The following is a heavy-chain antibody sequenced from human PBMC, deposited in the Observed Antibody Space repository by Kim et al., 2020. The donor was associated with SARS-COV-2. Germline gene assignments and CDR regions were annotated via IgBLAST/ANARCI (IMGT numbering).Heavy chain of an antibody. V-gene: IGHV3-11*05. D-gene: IGHD3-16*02. CDR1: GFTFSDYY. Sequence: GGSLRLSCAASGFTFSDYYMSWIRQAPGKGLEWVSYISSSSSYTHYADSVKGRFTISRDNAKNSLYLQMNSLRAEDTAVYYCARVGYDYVWGSYRDYYYYYGRDVWGRGTTVTVSS. CDR3: ARVGYDYVWGSYRDYYYYYGRDV. J-gene: IGHJ6*02. CDR2: ISSSSSYT.